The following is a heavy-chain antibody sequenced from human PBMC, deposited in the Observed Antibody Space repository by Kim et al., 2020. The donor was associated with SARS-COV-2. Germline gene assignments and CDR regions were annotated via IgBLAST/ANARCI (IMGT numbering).Heavy chain of an antibody. Sequence: NYNPALRSRVTISLDASKDQFALRLTSVTAADTAVYYCARMRGSAPFDYWGQGILVTVFS. D-gene: IGHD6-25*01. J-gene: IGHJ4*02. V-gene: IGHV4-59*01. CDR3: ARMRGSAPFDY.